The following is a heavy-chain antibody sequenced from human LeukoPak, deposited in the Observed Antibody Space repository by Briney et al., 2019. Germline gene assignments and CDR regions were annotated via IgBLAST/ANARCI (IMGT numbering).Heavy chain of an antibody. CDR1: GGTFSSYT. V-gene: IGHV1-69*06. CDR2: IIPIFDTA. Sequence: ASVKVSCKASGGTFSSYTISWVRQAPGQGLEWMGGIIPIFDTAYYAQKFQGRVTITADKSTSTAYMELSSLTSEDTAVYYCAASSGWSIDYWGQGTLVTVSS. D-gene: IGHD6-19*01. CDR3: AASSGWSIDY. J-gene: IGHJ4*02.